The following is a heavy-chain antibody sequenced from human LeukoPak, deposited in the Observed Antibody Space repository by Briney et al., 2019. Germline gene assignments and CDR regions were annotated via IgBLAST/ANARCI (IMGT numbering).Heavy chain of an antibody. Sequence: PSETLSLTCAVSGGSISSSNWWSWVRQSPGKGLEWIGEIYHSGSTNYNPSLKSRLTISVDKSKNQFSLKLSSVTAADTAVYYCARRRRRYDSRGNDAFDIWGQGTMVTVSS. CDR1: GGSISSSNW. D-gene: IGHD3-22*01. J-gene: IGHJ3*02. CDR2: IYHSGST. V-gene: IGHV4-4*02. CDR3: ARRRRRYDSRGNDAFDI.